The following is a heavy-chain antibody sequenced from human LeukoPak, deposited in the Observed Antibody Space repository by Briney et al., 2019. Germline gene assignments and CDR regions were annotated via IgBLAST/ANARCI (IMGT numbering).Heavy chain of an antibody. V-gene: IGHV1-18*04. Sequence: ASVKVSCKASGYTFTSYGISWVRQAPGQGLEWMGWISAYNGNTNYAQKLQGRVTMTTDTSTSTAYMELRSLRSDDTAVYHCARDQSMPHYGDYLYFDYWGQGTLVTVSS. D-gene: IGHD4-17*01. CDR2: ISAYNGNT. CDR1: GYTFTSYG. CDR3: ARDQSMPHYGDYLYFDY. J-gene: IGHJ4*02.